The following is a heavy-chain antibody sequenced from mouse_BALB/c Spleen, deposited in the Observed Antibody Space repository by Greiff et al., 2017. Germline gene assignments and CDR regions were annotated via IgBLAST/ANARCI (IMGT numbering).Heavy chain of an antibody. CDR1: GYTFTSYY. J-gene: IGHJ2*01. Sequence: VHLVESGPELVKPGASVKMSCKASGYTFTSYYIHWVKQRPGQGLEWIGWIYPGDGSTKYNEKFKGKTTLTADKSSSTAYMLLSSLTSEDSAIYFCARGYYGPSPDYWGQGTTLTVSS. CDR2: IYPGDGST. V-gene: IGHV1S56*01. CDR3: ARGYYGPSPDY. D-gene: IGHD1-2*01.